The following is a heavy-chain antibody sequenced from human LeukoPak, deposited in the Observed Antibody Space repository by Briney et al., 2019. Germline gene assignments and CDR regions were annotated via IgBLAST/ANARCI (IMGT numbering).Heavy chain of an antibody. J-gene: IGHJ4*02. CDR2: INHSGST. Sequence: SETLSLTCAVYGGSFSGYYWSWIRQPPGKGLEWIGEINHSGSTNYNPSLKSRVTISVDTSKNQFSLKLSSVTAADTAVYYCAKPFSGYDPHYFDYWGQGTLVTASS. CDR3: AKPFSGYDPHYFDY. CDR1: GGSFSGYY. D-gene: IGHD5-12*01. V-gene: IGHV4-34*01.